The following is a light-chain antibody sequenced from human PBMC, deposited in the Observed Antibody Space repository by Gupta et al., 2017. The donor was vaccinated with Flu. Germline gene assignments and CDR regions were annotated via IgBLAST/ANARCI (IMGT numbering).Light chain of an antibody. V-gene: IGKV1-17*01. J-gene: IGKJ1*01. CDR2: SSS. Sequence: LSWSPGDRVTITCRASQTIRNDLSWYQQRPGEAPKRLIYSSSNVESGVPSRFSGSGSGTEFTLTIRGLQPDDFGAYYCRQHHDYPQTFGQGTKVAIK. CDR3: RQHHDYPQT. CDR1: QTIRND.